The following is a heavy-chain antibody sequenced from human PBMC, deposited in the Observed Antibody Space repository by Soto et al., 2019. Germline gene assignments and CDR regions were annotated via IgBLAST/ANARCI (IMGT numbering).Heavy chain of an antibody. J-gene: IGHJ6*02. CDR3: ARGITFGGVLNGMDV. CDR2: VNTYNGKT. V-gene: IGHV1-18*01. Sequence: QVQLVQSEAEVKKPGASVKVSCKASGYTFTTYGITWVRQAPGQGLEWMGWVNTYNGKTYYAQKLQGRVTTTTDTSTGTAYRELRSVRSDETAVYYCARGITFGGVLNGMDVWGQGTTVTVSS. D-gene: IGHD3-16*01. CDR1: GYTFTTYG.